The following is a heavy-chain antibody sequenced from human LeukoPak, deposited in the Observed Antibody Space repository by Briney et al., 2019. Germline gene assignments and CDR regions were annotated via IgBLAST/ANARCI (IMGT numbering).Heavy chain of an antibody. CDR2: ISSSSSTI. J-gene: IGHJ4*02. V-gene: IGHV3-48*04. CDR3: ARDVYSSSWYGYGGVDY. Sequence: GGSLRLSCAASGFTFSSYSMNWVRQAPGKGLEWVSYISSSSSTIYYAYSVKGRFTISRDNAKNSLYLQMNSLRAEDTAVYYCARDVYSSSWYGYGGVDYWGQGTLVTVSS. D-gene: IGHD6-13*01. CDR1: GFTFSSYS.